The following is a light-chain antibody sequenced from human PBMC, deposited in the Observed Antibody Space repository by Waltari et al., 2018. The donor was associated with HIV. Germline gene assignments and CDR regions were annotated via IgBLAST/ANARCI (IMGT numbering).Light chain of an antibody. J-gene: IGKJ5*01. Sequence: DIPLTQSPSFLSASVGDRVTITCRASQGISSYLAWYQQKPGKAPNLLIYSASTLQSGVPSRFSGSGSGTEFTLTINSLQPEDFATYYCQQFNTFAPITFGQGTRLEIK. CDR1: QGISSY. CDR3: QQFNTFAPIT. CDR2: SAS. V-gene: IGKV1-9*01.